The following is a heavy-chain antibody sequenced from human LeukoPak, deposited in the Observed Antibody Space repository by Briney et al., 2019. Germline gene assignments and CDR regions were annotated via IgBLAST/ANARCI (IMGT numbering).Heavy chain of an antibody. J-gene: IGHJ4*02. V-gene: IGHV3-7*01. CDR2: IKYDGSEK. CDR1: GFTFSSYW. Sequence: GGSLRLSCAASGFTFSSYWMSWVRQAPGKGLEWVANIKYDGSEKNYVDSVKGRFTISRDNSKNTLYLQMNSLRADDTTVYYCARDQDYYDSSGYSGIDYWGQGTLVTVSS. CDR3: ARDQDYYDSSGYSGIDY. D-gene: IGHD3-22*01.